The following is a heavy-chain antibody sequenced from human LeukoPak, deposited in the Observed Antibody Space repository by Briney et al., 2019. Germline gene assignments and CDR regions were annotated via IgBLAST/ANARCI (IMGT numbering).Heavy chain of an antibody. CDR2: IYHSGST. CDR1: GYSISSGYY. D-gene: IGHD6-13*01. CDR3: ARVEAAAAGY. V-gene: IGHV4-38-2*02. Sequence: PSETLSLTCTVSGYSISSGYYWGWIRQPPGKGLEWIGSIYHSGSTYYNPSLKSRLTTSIDTSTNQFSLRLISVTAADTAVYYCARVEAAAAGYWGQGTLVTVSA. J-gene: IGHJ4*02.